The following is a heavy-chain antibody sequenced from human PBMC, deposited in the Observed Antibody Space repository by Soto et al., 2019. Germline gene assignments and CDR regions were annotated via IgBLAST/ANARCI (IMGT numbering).Heavy chain of an antibody. J-gene: IGHJ6*02. Sequence: ASVKVSCKASGYTFTSYYMRWVRQAPGQGLEWMGIINPSGGSTSYAQKFQGRVTMTRDTSTSTVYMELSSLRSEDTAVYYCARVGSFNSYYYDSSGYFARGGMDVWGQGTTVTVSS. CDR3: ARVGSFNSYYYDSSGYFARGGMDV. V-gene: IGHV1-46*01. D-gene: IGHD3-22*01. CDR2: INPSGGST. CDR1: GYTFTSYY.